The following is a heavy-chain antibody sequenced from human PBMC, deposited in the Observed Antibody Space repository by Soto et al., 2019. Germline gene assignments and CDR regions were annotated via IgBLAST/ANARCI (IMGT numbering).Heavy chain of an antibody. CDR2: IIPALGTA. CDR3: ARSDFGDYWYFDL. CDR1: GGTFSSHT. D-gene: IGHD4-17*01. Sequence: QDQLVQSGAEVKKPGSSVKVSCKASGGTFSSHTFSWVRQAPGQGLEWMGRIIPALGTATYAQKFQGRVTITADESATTVYMELNSLRSEDTAVYYCARSDFGDYWYFDLWSRGTLVTVSS. J-gene: IGHJ2*01. V-gene: IGHV1-69*08.